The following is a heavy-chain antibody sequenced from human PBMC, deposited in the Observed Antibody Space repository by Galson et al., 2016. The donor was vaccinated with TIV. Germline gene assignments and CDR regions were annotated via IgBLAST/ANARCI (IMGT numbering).Heavy chain of an antibody. CDR1: GDSVSSDSAA. J-gene: IGHJ3*02. V-gene: IGHV6-1*01. Sequence: CAISGDSVSSDSAAWNWVRQSPSRGLERLGRTYYRSRWYYDYKVSVKSRITINPDTPKNQFSLQLNSVTPEDTAVYYCTRAAGKNGASCYATCETFDIWGQGTMVTVSS. D-gene: IGHD2-2*01. CDR2: TYYRSRWYY. CDR3: TRAAGKNGASCYATCETFDI.